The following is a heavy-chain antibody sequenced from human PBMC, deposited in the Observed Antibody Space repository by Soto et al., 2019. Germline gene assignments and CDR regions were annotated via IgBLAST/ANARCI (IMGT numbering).Heavy chain of an antibody. D-gene: IGHD6-13*01. J-gene: IGHJ6*02. CDR3: ARDQGRSSWYDYYSGMDV. CDR2: IWYDGSNK. CDR1: GFTFSSYG. V-gene: IGHV3-33*08. Sequence: HPGGSLRLSCAASGFTFSSYGMHWVRQAPGKGLEWVAVIWYDGSNKYYADSVKGRFTISRDNSKNTLYLQMNSLRAEDTAVYYCARDQGRSSWYDYYSGMDVWGHGTTVTVSS.